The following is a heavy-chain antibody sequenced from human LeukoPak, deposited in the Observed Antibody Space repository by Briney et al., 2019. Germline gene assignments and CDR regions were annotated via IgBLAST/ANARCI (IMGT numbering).Heavy chain of an antibody. CDR3: AKRGQYSSGYSDYFDH. D-gene: IGHD3-22*01. Sequence: GGSLRLSCAASGFTFSSSGMHWVRQAPGKGLEWVAVISYDGSNKYHADSVKGRFTISRDNSKNTLYLQMNSLRAEDTAVYYCAKRGQYSSGYSDYFDHWGQGTLVTVSS. CDR2: ISYDGSNK. J-gene: IGHJ4*02. V-gene: IGHV3-30*18. CDR1: GFTFSSSG.